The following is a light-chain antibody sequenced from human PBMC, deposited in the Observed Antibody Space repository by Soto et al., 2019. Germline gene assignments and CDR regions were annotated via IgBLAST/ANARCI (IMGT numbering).Light chain of an antibody. Sequence: EIVLTQSPATLSLSPGERATLSCRASQSVSSYLAWYQQKPGQAPRLLIYDASNRATGIPARFSGSGSGTAFTLPISSLEPADFAIYDRQQRSKWPPRTFGQGTKLEIK. CDR3: QQRSKWPPRT. J-gene: IGKJ2*01. V-gene: IGKV3-11*01. CDR1: QSVSSY. CDR2: DAS.